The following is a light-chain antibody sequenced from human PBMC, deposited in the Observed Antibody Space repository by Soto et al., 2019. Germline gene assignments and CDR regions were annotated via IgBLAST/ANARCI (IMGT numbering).Light chain of an antibody. CDR1: QTISFS. J-gene: IGKJ1*01. CDR2: DAS. Sequence: DIQMSHSRSAVSASVGDRVTLTSRASQTISFSLAWYQQKPGKAPKLLIYDASTLQSGVPSRFSGSESGTEFILTISGLQPDDFATYYCQQYHGFPLTFGQGTKVDIK. V-gene: IGKV1-5*01. CDR3: QQYHGFPLT.